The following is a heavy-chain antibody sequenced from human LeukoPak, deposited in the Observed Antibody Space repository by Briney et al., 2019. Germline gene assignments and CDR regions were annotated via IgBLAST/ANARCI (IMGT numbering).Heavy chain of an antibody. CDR2: INWNGGST. J-gene: IGHJ4*02. CDR3: ARVVPSRENWYYFDY. V-gene: IGHV3-20*04. D-gene: IGHD5-24*01. CDR1: GFTFDDYA. Sequence: GGSLRLSCAASGFTFDDYAMHWVRQAPGKELEWVSGINWNGGSTGYADSVKGRFTISRDNAKNSLYLQMNSLRAEDTALYYCARVVPSRENWYYFDYWGQGTLVTVSS.